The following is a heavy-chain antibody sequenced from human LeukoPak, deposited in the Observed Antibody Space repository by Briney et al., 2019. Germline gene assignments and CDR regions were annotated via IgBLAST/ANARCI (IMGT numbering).Heavy chain of an antibody. CDR3: TRGAGWLIDY. CDR1: DDSISDYY. V-gene: IGHV4-59*01. CDR2: FHNSGTS. Sequence: SETLSLTCTASDDSISDYYRGWIRQPPGKGLEWIGYFHNSGTSTYNPSLKSRVTISADTSKNQFSLKLNSLTTADTAVYYCTRGAGWLIDYWGQGILVTVSS. D-gene: IGHD3-16*01. J-gene: IGHJ4*02.